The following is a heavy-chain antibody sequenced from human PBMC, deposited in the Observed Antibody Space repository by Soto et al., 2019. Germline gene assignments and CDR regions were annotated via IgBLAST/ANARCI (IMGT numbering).Heavy chain of an antibody. Sequence: QVQLVESGGGVVQPGRSLRLSCAASGFTFSSYGMHWVRQGPGKGLEWVAVISYDGSNKYYADSVKGRFTISRDNSKNTLYLKRNSLRAEDTAVYYCAQGQAVTFYWYFDLWGRGTLVTVSS. CDR3: AQGQAVTFYWYFDL. D-gene: IGHD4-17*01. CDR1: GFTFSSYG. J-gene: IGHJ2*01. V-gene: IGHV3-30*18. CDR2: ISYDGSNK.